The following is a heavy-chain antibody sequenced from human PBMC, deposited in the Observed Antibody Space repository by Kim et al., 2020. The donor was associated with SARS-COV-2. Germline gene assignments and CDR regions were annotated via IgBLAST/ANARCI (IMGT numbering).Heavy chain of an antibody. D-gene: IGHD1-1*01. CDR3: AKVDPWNELLGAFDI. Sequence: GGSLRLFCAASGFTFDDYAMHWVRQAPGKGLEWVSGISWNSGSIGYADSVKGRFTISRDNAKNSLYLQMNSLRAEDTALYYCAKVDPWNELLGAFDIWGQGTMVTVSS. CDR2: ISWNSGSI. J-gene: IGHJ3*02. V-gene: IGHV3-9*01. CDR1: GFTFDDYA.